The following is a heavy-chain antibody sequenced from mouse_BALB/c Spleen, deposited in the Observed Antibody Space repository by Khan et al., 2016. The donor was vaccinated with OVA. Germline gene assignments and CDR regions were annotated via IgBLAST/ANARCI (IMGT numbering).Heavy chain of an antibody. Sequence: VQLKESGPGLVKPSQSLSLTYTVTGYSITSGYAWNWIRQFPGNKLEWMGYISYSGGTSYNPSLKSRISITRDTSKNPFFLQLNSVTTEDTATYYCAIGNYYGYYFDYWGQGTTLTVSS. CDR2: ISYSGGT. V-gene: IGHV3-2*02. J-gene: IGHJ2*01. CDR1: GYSITSGYA. CDR3: AIGNYYGYYFDY. D-gene: IGHD1-1*01.